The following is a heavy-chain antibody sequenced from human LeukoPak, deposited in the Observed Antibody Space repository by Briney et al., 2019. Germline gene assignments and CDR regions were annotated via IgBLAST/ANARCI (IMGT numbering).Heavy chain of an antibody. D-gene: IGHD2-2*02. Sequence: SETLSLTCTVSGVSISSGGYYWSWIRQHPGKGLEWIGYIYYSGSTYYNPSLKSRVTISVDTSKNQFSLKLSSVTAADTAVYYCARTGCSSTSCYIVYWGQGTLVTVSS. CDR1: GVSISSGGYY. CDR2: IYYSGST. CDR3: ARTGCSSTSCYIVY. J-gene: IGHJ4*02. V-gene: IGHV4-31*03.